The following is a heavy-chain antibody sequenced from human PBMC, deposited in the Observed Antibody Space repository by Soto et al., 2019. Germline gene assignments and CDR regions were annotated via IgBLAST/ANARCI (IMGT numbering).Heavy chain of an antibody. CDR3: AGDRCGGGSCPYYYYGMDV. J-gene: IGHJ6*02. D-gene: IGHD2-15*01. V-gene: IGHV3-11*05. Sequence: QVQLVESGGGLVKPGGSLRLSCAASGFTFSDYYMSWIRQAPGKGLEWVSYISSSSSYTNYADSVKGRFTISRDNAKNSLYLQMNSLRAEDTAVYYCAGDRCGGGSCPYYYYGMDVWGQGTTVTVSS. CDR2: ISSSSSYT. CDR1: GFTFSDYY.